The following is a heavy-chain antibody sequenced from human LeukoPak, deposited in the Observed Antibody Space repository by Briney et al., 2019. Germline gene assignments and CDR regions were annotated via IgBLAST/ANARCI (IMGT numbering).Heavy chain of an antibody. D-gene: IGHD4-23*01. J-gene: IGHJ4*02. CDR2: IYYSGST. CDR3: ARATTVVTPSPLFDY. CDR1: GGSISSYY. Sequence: SETLSLTCTVAGGSISSYYWSWIRQPPGKGLEWVGYIYYSGSTNYNPSLKSRVTISVGTSKNQFSLKLSSVTAADTAVYYCARATTVVTPSPLFDYWGQGTLVTVSS. V-gene: IGHV4-59*01.